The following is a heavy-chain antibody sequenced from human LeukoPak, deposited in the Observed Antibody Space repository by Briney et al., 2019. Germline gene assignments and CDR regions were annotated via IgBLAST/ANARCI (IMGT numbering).Heavy chain of an antibody. CDR1: GVSISGFY. CDR3: ARRRGGFGEGEFDY. J-gene: IGHJ4*02. CDR2: SHTGGSI. Sequence: SETLSLTCTVSGVSISGFYWNWIRQPPRKGLEWVGYSHTGGSISSNPSLNSRVAFSMDTSRNQVSLRLDSVTATDTAVYYCARRRGGFGEGEFDYWGQGIPVTVST. V-gene: IGHV4-4*08. D-gene: IGHD3-10*01.